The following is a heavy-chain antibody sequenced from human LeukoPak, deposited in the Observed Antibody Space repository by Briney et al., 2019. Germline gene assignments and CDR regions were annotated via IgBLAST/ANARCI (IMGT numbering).Heavy chain of an antibody. D-gene: IGHD6-13*01. CDR1: GFTFSSYW. J-gene: IGHJ4*02. CDR2: IYSGGST. V-gene: IGHV3-66*01. CDR3: ARAEQARDY. Sequence: GGSLRLSCAASGFTFSSYWMSWVRQAPGKGLEWVSVIYSGGSTYYADSVKGRFTISRDNSKNTLYLQMNSLRAEDTAVYYCARAEQARDYWGQGTLVTVSS.